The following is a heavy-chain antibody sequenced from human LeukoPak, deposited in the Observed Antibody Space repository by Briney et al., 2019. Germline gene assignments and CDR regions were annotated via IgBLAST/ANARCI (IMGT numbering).Heavy chain of an antibody. CDR1: GGSISSSNW. Sequence: SETLSLTCAVSGGSISSSNWWSWVRQPPGKGLEWIGEIYHSGSTNYNPSLKSRVTISVDKSKNQFSLKLSSVTAADTAVYYCARDSGYGSGINYFDYWGQGTLVTVSS. V-gene: IGHV4-4*02. CDR2: IYHSGST. J-gene: IGHJ4*02. CDR3: ARDSGYGSGINYFDY. D-gene: IGHD3-10*01.